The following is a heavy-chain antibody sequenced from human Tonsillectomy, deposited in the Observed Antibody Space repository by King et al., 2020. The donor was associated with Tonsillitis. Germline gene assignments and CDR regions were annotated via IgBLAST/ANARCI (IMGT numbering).Heavy chain of an antibody. D-gene: IGHD3-22*01. CDR3: AGDQDYYDSSAYFLGY. J-gene: IGHJ4*02. CDR2: IWYDGSNK. V-gene: IGHV3-33*01. Sequence: VQLVESGGGVVQPGRSLRLSCAASGFTFSSYGMHWVRQAPGKGLEWVAVIWYDGSNKYYADSVKGRFTISRDNSKNTLYLQMNSLRAEDTAVYYCAGDQDYYDSSAYFLGYWGQGTLVTVSS. CDR1: GFTFSSYG.